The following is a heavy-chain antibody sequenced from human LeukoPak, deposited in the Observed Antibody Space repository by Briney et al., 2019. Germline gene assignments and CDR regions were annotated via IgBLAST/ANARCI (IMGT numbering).Heavy chain of an antibody. CDR1: GFTFSSYA. D-gene: IGHD4-17*01. Sequence: GGSLRLSCAASGFTFSSYAMSWVRQAPGKGLEWVSAISGSGGSTYYADSVKGRFTISRDNSKNMLYLQMNSLRAEDTAVYYCAKGQTTVTTFYYFDYWGQGTLVTVSS. CDR3: AKGQTTVTTFYYFDY. CDR2: ISGSGGST. V-gene: IGHV3-23*01. J-gene: IGHJ4*02.